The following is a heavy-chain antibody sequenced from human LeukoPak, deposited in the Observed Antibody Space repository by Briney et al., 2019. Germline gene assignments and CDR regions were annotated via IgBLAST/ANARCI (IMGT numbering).Heavy chain of an antibody. D-gene: IGHD4-23*01. Sequence: PGGSLRLSCAASGFTFSAYTMNWVRQAPGKGLEWVSSITSSSTYIYYAESVKGRFTISRDSAKNSLYLQMNSLRGEDTAVYYCARGVVRFDYWGQGTLVTVSS. J-gene: IGHJ4*02. CDR3: ARGVVRFDY. V-gene: IGHV3-21*01. CDR2: ITSSSTYI. CDR1: GFTFSAYT.